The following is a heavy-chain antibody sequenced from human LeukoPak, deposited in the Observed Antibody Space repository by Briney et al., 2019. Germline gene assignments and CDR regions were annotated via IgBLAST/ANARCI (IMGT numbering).Heavy chain of an antibody. J-gene: IGHJ4*02. V-gene: IGHV3-48*03. Sequence: PGGSLRLSCAASGFTFSNYEMNWVRQAPGKGLEWVSYISSSDTLMFYSDSVKGRFTISRDNASVSLQMNSLRAEDTALYYCARSITDYGDYDSPFFDYWGQGTLVTVSS. D-gene: IGHD4-17*01. CDR3: ARSITDYGDYDSPFFDY. CDR2: ISSSDTLM. CDR1: GFTFSNYE.